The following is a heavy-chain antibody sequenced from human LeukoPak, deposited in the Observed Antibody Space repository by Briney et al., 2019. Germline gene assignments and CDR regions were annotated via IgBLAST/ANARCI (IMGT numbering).Heavy chain of an antibody. CDR1: GYRFSTYW. D-gene: IGHD1-26*01. J-gene: IGHJ4*02. CDR3: ARSTSGGYYFDY. Sequence: GESLKISCKGSGYRFSTYWIGWVRQMPGKGLEWMGIIYPSDSNIRHSPSFQGQVIISVDKSISTAYLQWSRLKASETAMYYCARSTSGGYYFDYSGQGTLVTVSS. V-gene: IGHV5-51*01. CDR2: IYPSDSNI.